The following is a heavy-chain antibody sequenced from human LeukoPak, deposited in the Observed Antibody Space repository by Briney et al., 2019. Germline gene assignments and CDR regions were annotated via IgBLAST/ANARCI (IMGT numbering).Heavy chain of an antibody. J-gene: IGHJ5*02. D-gene: IGHD1-14*01. Sequence: RASVKVSCKASGYTFSIYAISWVRQAPGQGLEWMGGFDPEDGETIYAQKFQGRVTMTEDTSTDTAYMELSSLRSEDTAVYYCATGGPRGSEEPNWFDPWGQGTLVTVSS. CDR2: FDPEDGET. V-gene: IGHV1-24*01. CDR3: ATGGPRGSEEPNWFDP. CDR1: GYTFSIYA.